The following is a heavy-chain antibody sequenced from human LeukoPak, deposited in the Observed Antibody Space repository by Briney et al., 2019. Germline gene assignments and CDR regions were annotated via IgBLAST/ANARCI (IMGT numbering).Heavy chain of an antibody. D-gene: IGHD3-9*01. CDR1: GFSFSGYS. CDR2: IRGTSSAM. V-gene: IGHV3-48*04. Sequence: GGSLSLSCAASGFSFSGYSMNWVRQAPGKGLEWVAHIRGTSSAMNYAASVRGRFTISRDNAKNALFLEMSSLRAEDTAVYYCARDRDWSFDYWGQGTLVTVSS. CDR3: ARDRDWSFDY. J-gene: IGHJ4*02.